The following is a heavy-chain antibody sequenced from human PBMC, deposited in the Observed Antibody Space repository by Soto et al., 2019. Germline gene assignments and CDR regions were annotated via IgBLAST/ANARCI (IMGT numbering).Heavy chain of an antibody. CDR3: ATGPYCCGGSCYQFDY. CDR1: GYTLTELS. CDR2: FDPEDGET. V-gene: IGHV1-24*01. Sequence: GASVKVSCKVSGYTLTELSMHWVRQAPGKGLEWMGGFDPEDGETIYAQKFQGRVTMTEDTSTDTAYMELSSLRPEDTAVYYCATGPYCCGGSCYQFDYWGQGTLVTVSS. D-gene: IGHD2-15*01. J-gene: IGHJ4*02.